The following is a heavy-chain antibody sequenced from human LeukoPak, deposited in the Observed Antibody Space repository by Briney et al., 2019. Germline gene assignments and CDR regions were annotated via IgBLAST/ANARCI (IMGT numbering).Heavy chain of an antibody. CDR3: ARGRDRSKAGDH. J-gene: IGHJ4*02. CDR2: VHPHGIF. V-gene: IGHV4-34*01. Sequence: SETLSLTCAVYGGSCDDYYCSWIRQPPGEGLEWIGEVHPHGIFYYNSSLMSRVTISIDTSKTQFSLRLTSVTAADTASYYCARGRDRSKAGDHWGQGSLVTVSS. D-gene: IGHD5-24*01. CDR1: GGSCDDYY.